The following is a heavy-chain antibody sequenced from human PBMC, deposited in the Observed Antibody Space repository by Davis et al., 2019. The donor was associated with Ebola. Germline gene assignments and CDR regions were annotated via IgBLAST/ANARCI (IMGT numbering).Heavy chain of an antibody. CDR1: GYSFTSYW. D-gene: IGHD4-11*01. CDR2: IYPGDSDT. Sequence: PGGSLRLSCQASGYSFTSYWIGWVRQMPGKGLEWMGIIYPGDSDTRYSPSFQGQVTISADKSISTAYLQWSSLKASDTAMYYCARSDYRNYYYYYGMDVWGQGTTVTVSS. J-gene: IGHJ6*02. CDR3: ARSDYRNYYYYYGMDV. V-gene: IGHV5-51*01.